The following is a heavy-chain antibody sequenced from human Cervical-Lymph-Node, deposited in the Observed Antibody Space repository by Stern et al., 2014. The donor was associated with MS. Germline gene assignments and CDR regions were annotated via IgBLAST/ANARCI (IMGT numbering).Heavy chain of an antibody. D-gene: IGHD3-10*01. CDR2: ISYEGSNK. CDR3: ARTYYYGSGSQKDYYGMDV. V-gene: IGHV3-30-3*01. Sequence: VHLVESGGGVVQPGRSLRLSCAASGFTFSSYAMHWVRQAPGKGLEWGAVISYEGSNKYYADSVKGRFTISRDNSKNTLYLQMNSLRAEDTAVYYCARTYYYGSGSQKDYYGMDVWGQGTTVTVSS. J-gene: IGHJ6*02. CDR1: GFTFSSYA.